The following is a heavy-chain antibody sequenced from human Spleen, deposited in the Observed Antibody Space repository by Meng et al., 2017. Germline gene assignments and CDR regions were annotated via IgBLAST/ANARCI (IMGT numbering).Heavy chain of an antibody. CDR2: ISSSGSTI. D-gene: IGHD6-19*01. V-gene: IGHV3-48*04. CDR3: ARDCGSGWYGLYYYYYGMDV. CDR1: GFTFSSYA. Sequence: GGSLRLSCAASGFTFSSYAMHWVRQAPGKGLEWVSKISSSGSTINYADSVKGRFTISRDNTKNSVYLQMNSLRAEDTAVYYCARDCGSGWYGLYYYYYGMDVWGQGTTVTVSS. J-gene: IGHJ6*02.